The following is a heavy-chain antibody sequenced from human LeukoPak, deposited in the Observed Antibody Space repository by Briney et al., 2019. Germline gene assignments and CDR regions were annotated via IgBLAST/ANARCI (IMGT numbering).Heavy chain of an antibody. V-gene: IGHV3-23*01. CDR2: ISGSGGST. CDR1: GFTFSSYA. D-gene: IGHD2/OR15-2a*01. Sequence: GGSLRLSCAASGFTFSSYAMSWVRQAPGKGLEWVSAISGSGGSTYHADSVKGRFTISRDNSKNTLYLQMNSLRAEDTAVYYCAKNNRGIYYFDYWGQGTLVTVSS. J-gene: IGHJ4*02. CDR3: AKNNRGIYYFDY.